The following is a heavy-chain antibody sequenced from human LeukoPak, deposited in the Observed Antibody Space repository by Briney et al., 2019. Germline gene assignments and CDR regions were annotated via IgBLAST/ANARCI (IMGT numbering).Heavy chain of an antibody. CDR3: ARPYYFWTGLLDY. V-gene: IGHV3-74*01. Sequence: PGGSLRLSCAASGFTFSSYWMHWVRQAPGKGLVWVSGINSDGSSTSYADSVKGRFTISRDNAKNTLYLQMNSPRAEDTAVYYCARPYYFWTGLLDYWGQGTLVTVSS. CDR1: GFTFSSYW. J-gene: IGHJ4*02. CDR2: INSDGSST. D-gene: IGHD3-3*01.